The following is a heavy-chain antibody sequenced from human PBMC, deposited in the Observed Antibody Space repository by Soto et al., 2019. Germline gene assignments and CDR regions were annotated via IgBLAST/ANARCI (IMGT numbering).Heavy chain of an antibody. D-gene: IGHD2-2*02. Sequence: EVQLVESGGGLVKPGGSLRLSCAASGFTFSNAWMSWVRQAPGKGLEWVGRIKSKTDGGTTDYAAPVKGRFTISRDDSKNTLYLQMNSLKTEDTAVYYCTTRISRYCSSTSCYRGSDWGQGTLVTVSS. CDR2: IKSKTDGGTT. CDR1: GFTFSNAW. V-gene: IGHV3-15*01. CDR3: TTRISRYCSSTSCYRGSD. J-gene: IGHJ4*02.